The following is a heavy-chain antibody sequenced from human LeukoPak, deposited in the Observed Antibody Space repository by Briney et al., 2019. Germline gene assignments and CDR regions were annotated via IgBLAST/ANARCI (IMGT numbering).Heavy chain of an antibody. CDR1: GGSISSYY. D-gene: IGHD5-18*01. CDR3: ARGALISYSYGPFDY. J-gene: IGHJ4*02. Sequence: SETLSLTCTVSGGSISSYYWSRIRQPPGKGLEWIGYIYYSGSTNYNPSLKSRVTISVDTSKNQFSLKLSSVTAADTAVYCCARGALISYSYGPFDYWGQGALVTVSS. V-gene: IGHV4-59*01. CDR2: IYYSGST.